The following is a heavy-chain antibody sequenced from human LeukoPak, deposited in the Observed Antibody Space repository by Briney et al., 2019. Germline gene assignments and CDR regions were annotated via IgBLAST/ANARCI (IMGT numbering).Heavy chain of an antibody. J-gene: IGHJ4*02. V-gene: IGHV3-23*01. Sequence: GGSLRLSCAASGFTFSSYAMSWVRQAPGKGLEWVSAISGSGGSTYYADSVKGRFTISRDNSKNTLYLQMDSLRAEDTAVYYCAKKGLLGDSVANYHDYWGQGTLVTVSS. CDR3: AKKGLLGDSVANYHDY. CDR1: GFTFSSYA. D-gene: IGHD4/OR15-4a*01. CDR2: ISGSGGST.